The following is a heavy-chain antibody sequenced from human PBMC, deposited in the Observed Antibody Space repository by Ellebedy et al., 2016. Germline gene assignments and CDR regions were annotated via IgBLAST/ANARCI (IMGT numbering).Heavy chain of an antibody. D-gene: IGHD2-8*02. CDR3: AHERICTGGSCPLDY. CDR1: GFSLSTLGVG. CDR2: IYWSDDE. J-gene: IGHJ4*02. Sequence: SGPTLVKPTQTLTLTCTFSGFSLSTLGVGVGWIRQPPGKALEWLALIYWSDDERYSPSLESRLTITKDTSKNQVFLTMTNMDPVDTATYYCAHERICTGGSCPLDYWGQGTVVTVSS. V-gene: IGHV2-5*01.